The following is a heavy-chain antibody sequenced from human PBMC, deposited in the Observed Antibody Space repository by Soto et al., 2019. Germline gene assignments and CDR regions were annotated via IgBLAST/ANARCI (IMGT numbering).Heavy chain of an antibody. CDR1: GYTFTSYY. D-gene: IGHD6-19*01. CDR3: ARESSGTQYFDY. Sequence: QVQLEQSGAEVKKPGASMKVSCQASGYTFTSYYIHWVRQAPGQGLEWMGVSHVGPDTTMYAQKFQGRVTMTRDTSKSTVYRELSSLISEDTAVYFCARESSGTQYFDYWGQGTLVTVSS. J-gene: IGHJ4*02. CDR2: SHVGPDTT. V-gene: IGHV1-46*01.